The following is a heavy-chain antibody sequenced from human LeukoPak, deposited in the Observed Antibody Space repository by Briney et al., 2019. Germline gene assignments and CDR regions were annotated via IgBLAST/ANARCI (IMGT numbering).Heavy chain of an antibody. V-gene: IGHV1-69*04. D-gene: IGHD3-22*01. CDR1: GGTFSSYA. CDR2: IIPILGIA. Sequence: SVKVSCKASGGTFSSYAISWMRQAPGQGLEWMGRIIPILGIANYAQKFQGRVTITADKSTSTAYMELSSLRSEDTAVYYCARGPFSSGYPFDYWGQGTLVTVSS. CDR3: ARGPFSSGYPFDY. J-gene: IGHJ4*02.